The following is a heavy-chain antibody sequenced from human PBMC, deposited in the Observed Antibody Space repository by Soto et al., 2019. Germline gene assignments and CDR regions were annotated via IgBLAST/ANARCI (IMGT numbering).Heavy chain of an antibody. CDR3: ARRNYGVPFDY. J-gene: IGHJ4*02. D-gene: IGHD4-17*01. Sequence: SETLSLTCTVSGGSISSSSYYWSWIRQSPGKGLEWIGEINHGGSPNYNPSLKSRVTISVDTSKNQISLNMRSVTAADTALYYCARRNYGVPFDYRGQGTLVTVSS. V-gene: IGHV4-39*07. CDR2: INHGGSP. CDR1: GGSISSSSYY.